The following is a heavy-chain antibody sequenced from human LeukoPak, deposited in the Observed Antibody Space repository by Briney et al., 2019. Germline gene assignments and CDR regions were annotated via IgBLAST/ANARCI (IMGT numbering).Heavy chain of an antibody. V-gene: IGHV4-59*01. CDR3: ASTSSGWYVPLDY. CDR1: GGSISSYY. CDR2: IYYSGSI. D-gene: IGHD6-19*01. Sequence: SETLSLTCTVSGGSISSYYWSWIRQPPGKGLEWIGYIYYSGSINYNPSLKSRVTISVDTSKNQFSLKLSSVTAADTAVYYCASTSSGWYVPLDYWGQGTLVTVSS. J-gene: IGHJ4*02.